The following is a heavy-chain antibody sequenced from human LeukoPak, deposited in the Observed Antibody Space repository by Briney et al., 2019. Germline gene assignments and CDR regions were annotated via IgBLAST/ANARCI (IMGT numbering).Heavy chain of an antibody. Sequence: SEPLSLTCSGSNYSISNSLCWGWLRQPPGKGLEWIGSIYRSGSTFYNPSLKSRVTISLDTSKNQFSLKLSSATAADTAVYFCARGTYGYYMDFWGKGTTVTVSS. CDR1: NYSISNSLC. CDR3: ARGTYGYYMDF. V-gene: IGHV4-38-2*02. CDR2: IYRSGST. D-gene: IGHD4-17*01. J-gene: IGHJ6*03.